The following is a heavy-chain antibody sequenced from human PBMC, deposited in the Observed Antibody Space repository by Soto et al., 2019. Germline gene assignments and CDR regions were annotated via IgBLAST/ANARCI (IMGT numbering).Heavy chain of an antibody. D-gene: IGHD2-21*01. CDR3: ARGGHYSNAVADY. V-gene: IGHV1-2*02. CDR1: GYTFTAYY. Sequence: GASVKVSCKASGYTFTAYYIHWVRQAPGQGLEWMGWINPNSGGTNYAQKLQGRVTMTRDTSISTAYMELNRLTSDDTAVYYCARGGHYSNAVADYWGQRSLVTVSS. J-gene: IGHJ4*02. CDR2: INPNSGGT.